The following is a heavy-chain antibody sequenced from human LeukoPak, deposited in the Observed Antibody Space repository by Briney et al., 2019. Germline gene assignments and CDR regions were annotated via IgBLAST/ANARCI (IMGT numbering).Heavy chain of an antibody. CDR3: AKEGNVDTAYANYFDY. CDR2: ISWNSGSI. Sequence: PGRSLRLSCAASGFTFDDYAMHWVRQAPGKGLEWVSGISWNSGSIGYADSVKGRFTISRDNAKNSLYLQMNSLRAEDTALYYCAKEGNVDTAYANYFDYWGQGTLVTVSS. V-gene: IGHV3-9*01. CDR1: GFTFDDYA. J-gene: IGHJ4*02. D-gene: IGHD5-18*01.